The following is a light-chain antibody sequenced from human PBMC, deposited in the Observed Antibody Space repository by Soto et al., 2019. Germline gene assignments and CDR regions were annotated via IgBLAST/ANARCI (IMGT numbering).Light chain of an antibody. CDR3: QTWGTGIQL. V-gene: IGLV4-69*01. Sequence: LVLTQSPSASASLGASVKLTCTLSSGHSSYAIAWHQQQPEKGPRYLMKLNSDGSHSKGDGIPDRFSGSSSGADRYLTISSLQSEDEADYYCQTWGTGIQLFGGGTQLTVL. CDR2: LNSDGSH. CDR1: SGHSSYA. J-gene: IGLJ2*01.